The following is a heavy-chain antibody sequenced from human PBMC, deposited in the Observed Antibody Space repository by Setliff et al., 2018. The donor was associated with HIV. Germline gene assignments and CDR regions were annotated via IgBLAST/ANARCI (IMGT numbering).Heavy chain of an antibody. D-gene: IGHD5-12*01. J-gene: IGHJ4*02. CDR2: IKGDGSET. Sequence: GGSLRLSCESSGFTFNNYWMSGVRQAPGKRPEWVANIKGDGSETYYVDSVKGRSTISRDNAKNSLYLQMDSLRVEDTAVYYCAREALSRDGYSYFDYWGQGTLVTVSS. CDR1: GFTFNNYW. V-gene: IGHV3-7*01. CDR3: AREALSRDGYSYFDY.